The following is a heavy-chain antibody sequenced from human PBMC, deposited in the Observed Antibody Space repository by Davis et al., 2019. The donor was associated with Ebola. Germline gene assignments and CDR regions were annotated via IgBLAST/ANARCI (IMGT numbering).Heavy chain of an antibody. J-gene: IGHJ4*02. CDR3: ARVSYSNYFDV. CDR2: ISPSEKT. Sequence: PSETLSLTCTVAGGSMNSGGYSWSWIRQPPGRGLEWIAFISPSEKTSLNASLKSRVSLSVDRSMNRFSLSLTSVTAADTAVYFCARVSYSNYFDVWGRGLPVTVSS. CDR1: GGSMNSGGYS. D-gene: IGHD5-18*01. V-gene: IGHV4-30-2*01.